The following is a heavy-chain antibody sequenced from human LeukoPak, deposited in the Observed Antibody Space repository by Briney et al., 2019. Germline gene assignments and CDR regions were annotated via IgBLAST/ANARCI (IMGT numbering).Heavy chain of an antibody. D-gene: IGHD4-17*01. Sequence: ASVKVSCKASGYTFTGYYMHWVRQAPGQGLEWMGWINPNSGGTNYAQKFQGRVTMTRDTSISTAYMELTRLRSDNTAVYYCARDNGDYWFDYWGQGTLVTVSS. V-gene: IGHV1-2*02. CDR2: INPNSGGT. CDR1: GYTFTGYY. CDR3: ARDNGDYWFDY. J-gene: IGHJ4*02.